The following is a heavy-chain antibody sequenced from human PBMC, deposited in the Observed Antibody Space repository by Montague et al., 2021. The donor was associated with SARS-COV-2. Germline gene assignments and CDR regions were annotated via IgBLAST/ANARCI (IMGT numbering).Heavy chain of an antibody. CDR2: TYFRSQWYS. V-gene: IGHV6-1*01. D-gene: IGHD6-19*01. CDR3: SRYAANTRIAVAGYYYFDAMDV. J-gene: IGHJ6*02. Sequence: CAISGDSVSSHRAAWNWIRQSPSRGLEWLGRTYFRSQWYSDYAVSVKSRITINPDTSKNQFSLQLNSVTPEDPTVYYCSRYAANTRIAVAGYYYFDAMDVWGQGTTVTVSS. CDR1: GDSVSSHRAA.